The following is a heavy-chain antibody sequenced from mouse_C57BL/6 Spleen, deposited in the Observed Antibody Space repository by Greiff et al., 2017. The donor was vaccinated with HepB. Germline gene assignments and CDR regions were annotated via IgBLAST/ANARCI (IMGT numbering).Heavy chain of an antibody. J-gene: IGHJ4*01. D-gene: IGHD1-1*01. Sequence: DVMLVESGGGLVKPGGSLKLSCAASGFTFSDYGMHWVRQAPEKGLEWVAYISSGSSTIYYADTVKGRFTISRDNAKNTLFLQMTSLRSEDTAVYYCARGIYYYGPYAMDYWGQGTSVTVSS. CDR2: ISSGSSTI. CDR1: GFTFSDYG. CDR3: ARGIYYYGPYAMDY. V-gene: IGHV5-17*01.